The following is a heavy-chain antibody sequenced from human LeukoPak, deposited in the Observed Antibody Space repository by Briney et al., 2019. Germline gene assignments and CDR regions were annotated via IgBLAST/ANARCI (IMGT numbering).Heavy chain of an antibody. V-gene: IGHV4-59*12. CDR3: ACVGVSLSGQNY. J-gene: IGHJ4*02. CDR2: VDHTGST. D-gene: IGHD1-26*01. Sequence: KPSETLSLTCSVSDDSITMYYWTWIRQPPGKGLEWIGYVDHTGSTNFNPSLNGRVSISRDTSKNQFSLKLSSVTAADTAVYYCACVGVSLSGQNYWGQGTLVTVSS. CDR1: DDSITMYY.